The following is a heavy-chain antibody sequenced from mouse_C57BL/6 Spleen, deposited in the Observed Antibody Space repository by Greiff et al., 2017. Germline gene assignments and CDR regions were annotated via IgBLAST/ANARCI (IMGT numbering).Heavy chain of an antibody. V-gene: IGHV3-6*01. Sequence: EVKLQESGPGLVKPSQSLSLTCSVTGYSITSGYYWNWIRQFPGNKLEWMGYISYDGSTNYNPSLKNRISITRDTSKNPFFLKVNSVTTEDTATYYCARTGTRNYFDYWGKGTTLTVSS. CDR3: ARTGTRNYFDY. J-gene: IGHJ2*01. D-gene: IGHD4-1*01. CDR1: GYSITSGYY. CDR2: ISYDGST.